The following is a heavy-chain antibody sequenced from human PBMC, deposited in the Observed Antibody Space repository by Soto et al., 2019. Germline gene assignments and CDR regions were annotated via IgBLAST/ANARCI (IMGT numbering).Heavy chain of an antibody. CDR2: INDYGDRI. V-gene: IGHV3-74*01. D-gene: IGHD1-1*01. J-gene: IGHJ4*02. CDR3: ARGGLEPFDY. CDR1: GFTFRSYW. Sequence: GGSLRLSCADSGFTFRSYWMHWVRQAPGDLLVCFSRINDYGDRINYADSLTFLFPLSRDDAKSELSLQMPSLRAEDTAVYYCARGGLEPFDYWGQGALVTVSS.